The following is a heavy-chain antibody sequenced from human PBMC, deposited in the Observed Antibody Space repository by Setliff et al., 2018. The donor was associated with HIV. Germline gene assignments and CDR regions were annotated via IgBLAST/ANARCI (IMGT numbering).Heavy chain of an antibody. J-gene: IGHJ6*02. CDR1: GFTFNNAW. V-gene: IGHV3-15*01. CDR3: ATDNGPSSSMDI. CDR2: IKKSSDGGKT. Sequence: GGSLSLSCVASGFTFNNAWRNWVRQAPGKGLEWLGRIKKSSDGGKTEDASPVKGRFTISRDYSKNTLYLQMNSLKIEYTAVYFCATDNGPSSSMDIWGQGTTVTVSS.